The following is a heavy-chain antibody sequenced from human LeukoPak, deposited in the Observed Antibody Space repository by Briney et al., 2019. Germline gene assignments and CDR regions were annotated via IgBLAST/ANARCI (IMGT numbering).Heavy chain of an antibody. CDR1: GGSIGSSSYY. V-gene: IGHV4-39*01. D-gene: IGHD6-19*01. CDR2: IYYSGST. Sequence: PSETLSLTCTVSGGSIGSSSYYWGWIRQPPGKGLEWIGSIYYSGSTYYNPSLKSRVTISVDTSKNQFSLKLSSVTAADTAVYYCASHIAVADHRRPFDYWGQGTLVTVSS. J-gene: IGHJ4*02. CDR3: ASHIAVADHRRPFDY.